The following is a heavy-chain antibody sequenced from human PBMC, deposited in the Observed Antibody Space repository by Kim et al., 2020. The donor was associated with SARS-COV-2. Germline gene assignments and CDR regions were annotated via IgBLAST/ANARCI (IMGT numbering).Heavy chain of an antibody. V-gene: IGHV3-30-3*01. Sequence: GGSLRLSCAASGFTFSSYAMHWVRQAPGKGLEWVAVISYDGSNKYYADSVKGRFTISRDNSKNTMYLQMNSLRAEDTAVYYCARDLYCSSTSCDPPFHY. CDR2: ISYDGSNK. D-gene: IGHD2-2*01. CDR3: ARDLYCSSTSCDPPFHY. J-gene: IGHJ4*01. CDR1: GFTFSSYA.